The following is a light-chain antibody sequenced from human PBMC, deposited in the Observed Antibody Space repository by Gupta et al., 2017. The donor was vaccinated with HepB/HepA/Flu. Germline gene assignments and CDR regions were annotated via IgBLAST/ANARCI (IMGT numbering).Light chain of an antibody. CDR2: AAS. V-gene: IGKV1-9*01. CDR3: QQRNSSPVT. CDR1: QGISSY. J-gene: IGKJ5*01. Sequence: DIQLTQSPSFLSASVGDRVTITCRASQGISSYLAWYQQKPGKAPKLLIYAASTLKSGVPSRFSGSGSGTEFTLTISSRQPEDFATYYCQQRNSSPVTFGQGTQVEIK.